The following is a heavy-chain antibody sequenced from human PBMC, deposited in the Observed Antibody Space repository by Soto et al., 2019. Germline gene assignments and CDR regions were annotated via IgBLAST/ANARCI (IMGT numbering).Heavy chain of an antibody. CDR1: GFKFSSYA. J-gene: IGHJ5*01. CDR2: ISATGGGT. CDR3: AKDRRAGGNSAFYFDF. Sequence: PGGSLRLSCVASGFKFSSYAMSWVRQAPGKGLEWVALISATGGGTYYADSVKGRFTISRDNSKNTLDLQMNSLRGEDTAVYYCAKDRRAGGNSAFYFDFWGQGAQVTVSS. V-gene: IGHV3-23*01. D-gene: IGHD3-16*01.